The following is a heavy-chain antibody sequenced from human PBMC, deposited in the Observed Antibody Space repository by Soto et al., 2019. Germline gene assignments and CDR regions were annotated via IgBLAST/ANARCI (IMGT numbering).Heavy chain of an antibody. CDR2: ISAYNGNT. Sequence: QVQLVQSGAEVKKPGASVKVSCKASGYTFTSYGISWVRQAPGQGLEWMGWISAYNGNTNYAQKLQGRVTMTTDTSTSTAYMELRSLRSDDTAVYYCAREIYDILTGPYNAFDIWGQGTMVTVSS. CDR1: GYTFTSYG. CDR3: AREIYDILTGPYNAFDI. V-gene: IGHV1-18*01. D-gene: IGHD3-9*01. J-gene: IGHJ3*02.